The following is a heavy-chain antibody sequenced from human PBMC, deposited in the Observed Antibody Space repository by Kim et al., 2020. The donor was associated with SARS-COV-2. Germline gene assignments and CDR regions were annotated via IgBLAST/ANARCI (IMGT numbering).Heavy chain of an antibody. V-gene: IGHV3-11*04. CDR3: ARDAYDYVWGSYQNINWFDP. Sequence: RFTISRDNAKNSLYLQMNSLRAEDTAVYYCARDAYDYVWGSYQNINWFDPWGQGTLVTVSS. D-gene: IGHD3-16*02. J-gene: IGHJ5*02.